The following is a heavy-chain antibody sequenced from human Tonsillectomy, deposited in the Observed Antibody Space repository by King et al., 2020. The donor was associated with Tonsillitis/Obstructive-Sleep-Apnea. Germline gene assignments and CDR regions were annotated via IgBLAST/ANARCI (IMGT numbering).Heavy chain of an antibody. CDR2: ISGSGGST. CDR1: GFTFSSYA. Sequence: VQLVESGGGLVQPGGSLRLSCAASGFTFSSYAMSWVRQAPGKGLEWVSAISGSGGSTYYADSVKGRFTISRDNSKNTLYLQMNSLRAEDTAVYYCAKLDVRYSSSSIEYYYYGMDVWGQGTTVTVSS. V-gene: IGHV3-23*04. D-gene: IGHD6-6*01. J-gene: IGHJ6*02. CDR3: AKLDVRYSSSSIEYYYYGMDV.